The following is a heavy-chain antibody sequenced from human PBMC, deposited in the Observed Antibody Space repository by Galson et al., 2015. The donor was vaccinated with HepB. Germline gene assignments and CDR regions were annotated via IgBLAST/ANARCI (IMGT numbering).Heavy chain of an antibody. Sequence: VSGGSITSRSYYWGWIRQPPGKGLEWIGSISYSGSTYNNPSLKSRVTISVDTSKNQFSLKLNSVTATDTAVYFCVRREEYSSSSFDYWGQGTLVTVSS. D-gene: IGHD6-6*01. V-gene: IGHV4-39*01. CDR2: ISYSGST. CDR3: VRREEYSSSSFDY. CDR1: GGSITSRSYY. J-gene: IGHJ4*02.